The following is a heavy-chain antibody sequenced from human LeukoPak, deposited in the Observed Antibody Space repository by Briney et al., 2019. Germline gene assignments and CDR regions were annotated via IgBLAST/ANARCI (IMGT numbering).Heavy chain of an antibody. V-gene: IGHV4-59*04. J-gene: IGHJ6*03. CDR2: IYYSGSS. CDR1: GGSISSYY. CDR3: ARQLFLEWQYYYYMDV. Sequence: VKPSETLSLTCTVSGGSISSYYWSWIRQPPGKGLEWMGFIYYSGSSYYNPSLKSRVTMSVDTSKNQFSLKLSSVTAADTAVYYCARQLFLEWQYYYYMDVWGKGTTVTVSS. D-gene: IGHD3-3*01.